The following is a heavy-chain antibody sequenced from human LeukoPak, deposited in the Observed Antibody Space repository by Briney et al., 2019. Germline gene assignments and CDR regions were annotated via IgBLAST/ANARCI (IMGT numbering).Heavy chain of an antibody. Sequence: ASVKVSCKASGYNFISYYMHWVRQAPGQGLEWMGIINPSGGSTGYAQKFQDRVTMTRDTSTSTVYMELSSLKSEETAVYYCAREDVVLVDAVRYYYGMDVWGQGTTVTVSS. V-gene: IGHV1-46*01. J-gene: IGHJ6*02. D-gene: IGHD2-8*01. CDR3: AREDVVLVDAVRYYYGMDV. CDR2: INPSGGST. CDR1: GYNFISYY.